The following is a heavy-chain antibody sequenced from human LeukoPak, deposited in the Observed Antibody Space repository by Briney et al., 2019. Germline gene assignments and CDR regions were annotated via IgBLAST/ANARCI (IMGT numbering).Heavy chain of an antibody. Sequence: ASVKVSCKASGYTFTSYGISWVRQAPGQGLEWMGWISAYNGNTNYAQKLQGRVTLTTDTSTSTAYMELRSLRADDTAVYYCARGLQDWVVATPSYMDVWGKGTTVTVSS. CDR2: ISAYNGNT. J-gene: IGHJ6*03. CDR3: ARGLQDWVVATPSYMDV. V-gene: IGHV1-18*01. D-gene: IGHD2-15*01. CDR1: GYTFTSYG.